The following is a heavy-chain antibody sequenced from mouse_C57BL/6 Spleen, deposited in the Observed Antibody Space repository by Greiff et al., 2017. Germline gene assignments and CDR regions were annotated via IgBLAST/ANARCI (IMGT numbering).Heavy chain of an antibody. V-gene: IGHV3-8*01. Sequence: EVKLVESGPGLAKPSQTLSLTCSVSGYSITSDYLNWIRKFPGNKLEYMGYISYSGSTYYTPSLKRRISISRDTSKNQYYLQVNSVTTEDTATYYSARYGNGSSRWYFDVWGTGTTVTVSS. J-gene: IGHJ1*03. CDR1: GYSITSDY. D-gene: IGHD1-1*01. CDR2: ISYSGST. CDR3: ARYGNGSSRWYFDV.